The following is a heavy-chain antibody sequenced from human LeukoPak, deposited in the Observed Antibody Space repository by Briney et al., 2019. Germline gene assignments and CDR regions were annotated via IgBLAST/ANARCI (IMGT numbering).Heavy chain of an antibody. J-gene: IGHJ4*02. CDR3: ITVMAVAGTISSY. V-gene: IGHV3-15*01. D-gene: IGHD6-19*01. CDR2: IKSKTDGGTT. Sequence: GGSLRLSCEASGFTFSNAWLSWVRQAPGKGLEWVGRIKSKTDGGTTDYAAPVKGRFTISRDDSKNMLYLQMSSLKTEDTAVYYCITVMAVAGTISSYWGQGTLVTVSS. CDR1: GFTFSNAW.